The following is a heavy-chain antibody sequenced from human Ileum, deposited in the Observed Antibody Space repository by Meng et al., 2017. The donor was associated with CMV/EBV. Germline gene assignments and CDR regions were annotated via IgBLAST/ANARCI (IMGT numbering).Heavy chain of an antibody. D-gene: IGHD3-22*01. Sequence: ASVTVSCKASGYIFTNYGITWVRQAPGQGLEWMGWISGHNGNTKYAQKVQGRVTMTTDTSTSTAFMELRSLRSDDTAVYYCARADSGGSYSNKFYYYGVDVWGQGTTVTVSS. V-gene: IGHV1-18*01. CDR3: ARADSGGSYSNKFYYYGVDV. CDR1: GYIFTNYG. CDR2: ISGHNGNT. J-gene: IGHJ6*02.